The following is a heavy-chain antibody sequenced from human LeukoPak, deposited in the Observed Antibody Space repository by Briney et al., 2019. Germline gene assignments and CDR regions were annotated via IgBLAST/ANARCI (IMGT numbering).Heavy chain of an antibody. Sequence: GGSLRLSCAASGFTFSSYSMNWVRQAPGKGLEWVSSISSSSSYIYYADSVKGRFTISRDYAKNSLYLQMNSLRAEDTAVYYCARDPRITGTTSVYWGQGTLVTVSS. CDR1: GFTFSSYS. V-gene: IGHV3-21*01. CDR3: ARDPRITGTTSVY. D-gene: IGHD1-7*01. J-gene: IGHJ4*02. CDR2: ISSSSSYI.